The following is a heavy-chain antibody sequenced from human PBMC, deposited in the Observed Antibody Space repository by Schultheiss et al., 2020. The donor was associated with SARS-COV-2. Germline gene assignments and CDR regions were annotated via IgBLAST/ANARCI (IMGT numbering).Heavy chain of an antibody. D-gene: IGHD1-1*01. V-gene: IGHV4-59*01. CDR1: GGSISSYY. J-gene: IGHJ6*02. CDR3: ARDERKIYYYYGMDV. Sequence: SETLSLTCTVSGGSISSYYWSWIRQPPGKGLEWIGYIYYSGSTNYHPSLKSRVTISVDTSKNQFSLKLSSVTAADTAVYYCARDERKIYYYYGMDVWGQGTTVTVSS. CDR2: IYYSGST.